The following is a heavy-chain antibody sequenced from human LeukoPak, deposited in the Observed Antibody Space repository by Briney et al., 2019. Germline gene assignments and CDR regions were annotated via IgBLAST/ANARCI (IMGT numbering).Heavy chain of an antibody. V-gene: IGHV3-30*02. CDR1: GFTFSSYG. D-gene: IGHD2-21*02. J-gene: IGHJ4*02. Sequence: GGSLRLSCAASGFTFSSYGMHWVRQAPGKGLEWVTFIRYDGSNKYFADSVKGRFTISRDNSKNTLFLQMNSLRAEDSAVYYCANQCGGGCSGDHWGQGTWSPSPQ. CDR2: IRYDGSNK. CDR3: ANQCGGGCSGDH.